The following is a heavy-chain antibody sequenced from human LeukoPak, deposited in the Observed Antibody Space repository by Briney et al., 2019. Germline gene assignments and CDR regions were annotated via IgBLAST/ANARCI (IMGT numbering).Heavy chain of an antibody. Sequence: GGSLRLSCAASGFTFSSYAMHWVRQAPGKGLEWVAVISYDGSNKYYADSVKGRFTISRDNSKNTLYLQMNSLRAEDTAVYYCARDRGSYTPDYWGQGTLVTVSS. D-gene: IGHD2-2*02. CDR1: GFTFSSYA. J-gene: IGHJ4*02. CDR2: ISYDGSNK. V-gene: IGHV3-30-3*01. CDR3: ARDRGSYTPDY.